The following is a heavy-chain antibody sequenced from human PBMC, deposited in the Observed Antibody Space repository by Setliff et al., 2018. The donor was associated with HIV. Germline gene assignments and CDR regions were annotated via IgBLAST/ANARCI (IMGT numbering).Heavy chain of an antibody. CDR1: GASFSSYY. J-gene: IGHJ6*02. CDR3: ARDWAAPSYYGMDV. V-gene: IGHV4-4*07. Sequence: SETLSLTCIVSGASFSSYYWSWIRQPAGKTLEWIGRIYFSGSTNYNPSLKSRVTISIDTSKNQLSLKLSSVTAADTAVYYCARDWAAPSYYGMDVWGPGTTVTVSS. CDR2: IYFSGST. D-gene: IGHD3-16*01.